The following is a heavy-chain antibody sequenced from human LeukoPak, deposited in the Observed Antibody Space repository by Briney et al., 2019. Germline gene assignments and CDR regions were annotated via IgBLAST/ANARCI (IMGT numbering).Heavy chain of an antibody. CDR3: ARVTLGLFDY. Sequence: SETLSLTCTVSGGSISSSSYYWGWTRQPPGKGLEWIGSIYYSGSTYYNPSLKSRVTISVDTSKNQFSLKLSSVTAADTAVYYCARVTLGLFDYWGQGTLVTVSS. CDR1: GGSISSSSYY. CDR2: IYYSGST. D-gene: IGHD3-10*01. V-gene: IGHV4-39*07. J-gene: IGHJ4*02.